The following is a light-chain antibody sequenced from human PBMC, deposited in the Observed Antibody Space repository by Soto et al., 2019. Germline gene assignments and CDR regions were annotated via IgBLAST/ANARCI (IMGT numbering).Light chain of an antibody. CDR3: QPYGSSPRT. J-gene: IGKJ1*01. Sequence: EIVLTQSPGTLSLSPGERATLSCRASQSVSSGYLAWYQQKPGQAPRLLIYGASSRATGIPDRFSGSGSGTDFTLTISRLETEDFAVYYCQPYGSSPRTFGQGTKVDFK. CDR1: QSVSSGY. V-gene: IGKV3-20*01. CDR2: GAS.